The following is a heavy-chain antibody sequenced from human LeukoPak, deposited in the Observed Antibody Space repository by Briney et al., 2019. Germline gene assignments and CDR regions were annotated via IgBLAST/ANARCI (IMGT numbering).Heavy chain of an antibody. CDR3: ASSSWSSEYFHY. CDR2: FYSGGST. V-gene: IGHV3-66*01. J-gene: IGHJ1*01. Sequence: GGSLPLSRAASGFAVSDNYMSWVRQAPGKGLEWVSVFYSGGSTRYADSVKGRFTMSRDNSKNTLYLQLNSLRAEDTAVYFCASSSWSSEYFHYWGQGALIAVSS. D-gene: IGHD6-13*01. CDR1: GFAVSDNY.